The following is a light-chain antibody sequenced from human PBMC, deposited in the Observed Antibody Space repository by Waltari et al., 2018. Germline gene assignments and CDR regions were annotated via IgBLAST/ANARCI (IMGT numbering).Light chain of an antibody. CDR2: DTS. V-gene: IGKV3-11*01. CDR1: ESVYKY. CDR3: QQGSILPLT. Sequence: EVVLTQSPVTLSLSAGERASLPCRASESVYKYLAWYQQRPGQPPRLLIYDTSNRAAGVPGRFSGSGYGTDFTLTITSLEAEDFAVYFCQQGSILPLTFGGGTRVEIK. J-gene: IGKJ4*01.